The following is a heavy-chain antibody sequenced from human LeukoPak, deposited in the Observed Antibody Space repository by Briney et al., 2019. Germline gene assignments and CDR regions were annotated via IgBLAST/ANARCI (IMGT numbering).Heavy chain of an antibody. J-gene: IGHJ6*03. CDR3: ARVPAAYYYYYYMDV. Sequence: SETLSLTCTVSGGSISSYYWSWLRQPPGKGLEWIGYIYYSGSTNYNPSLKSRVTISVDTSKNQFSLKLSSVTAADTAVYYCARVPAAYYYYYYMDVWGKGTTVTVSS. CDR1: GGSISSYY. CDR2: IYYSGST. V-gene: IGHV4-59*01. D-gene: IGHD2-2*01.